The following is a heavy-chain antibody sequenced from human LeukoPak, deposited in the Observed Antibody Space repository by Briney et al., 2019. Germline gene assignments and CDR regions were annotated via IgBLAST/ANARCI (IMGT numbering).Heavy chain of an antibody. Sequence: ASVKVSCKASGYTFTSYDINWVRQATGQGLEWMGWMNPNSGNTGYAQKFQGRVTITRNTSISTVYMELSSLRSEDTAVYYCARVQPSTYYYDSSGYYDAFDIWGQGTMVTVSS. D-gene: IGHD3-22*01. J-gene: IGHJ3*02. V-gene: IGHV1-8*03. CDR2: MNPNSGNT. CDR3: ARVQPSTYYYDSSGYYDAFDI. CDR1: GYTFTSYD.